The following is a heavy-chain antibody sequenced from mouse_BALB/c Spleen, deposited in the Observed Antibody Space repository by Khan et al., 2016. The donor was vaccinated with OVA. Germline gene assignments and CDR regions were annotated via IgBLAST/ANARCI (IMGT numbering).Heavy chain of an antibody. Sequence: VELVESGPGLVAPSPTLSISCTASGFSLSSYNIHWVSQPPGKGLEWLGMIWGGGDTAYNSTLISRLSISTDNSKSQVFIKVNSLQTDDSAMYYCARAYYEYDCYYALDYWGQGTSVTVSS. CDR3: ARAYYEYDCYYALDY. D-gene: IGHD2-4*01. J-gene: IGHJ4*01. CDR1: GFSLSSYN. V-gene: IGHV2-6-4*01. CDR2: IWGGGDT.